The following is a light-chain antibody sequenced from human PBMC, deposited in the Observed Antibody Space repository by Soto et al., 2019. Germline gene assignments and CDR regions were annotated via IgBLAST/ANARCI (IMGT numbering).Light chain of an antibody. Sequence: DIQMTQSPSTLSASVGDRVTITCRASQSISSWLAWYQQKPGKAPKLLIYKASSLESGVPSRFSGSGSGTEFTLTIISLQPDEFSTYYCQKYSTYSRTFGQGNKVVIK. J-gene: IGKJ1*01. V-gene: IGKV1-5*03. CDR1: QSISSW. CDR3: QKYSTYSRT. CDR2: KAS.